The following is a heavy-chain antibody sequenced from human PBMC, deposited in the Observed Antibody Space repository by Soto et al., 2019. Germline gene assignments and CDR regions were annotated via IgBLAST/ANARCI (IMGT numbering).Heavy chain of an antibody. D-gene: IGHD6-19*01. V-gene: IGHV1-3*01. J-gene: IGHJ5*02. CDR2: INAGNGNT. CDR1: GYTFTSYA. CDR3: ARLFSGEQWPTGGFDP. Sequence: ASVKVSCKASGYTFTSYAMHWVRQAPGQRLGWMGWINAGNGNTKYSQKFQGRVTITRDTSASTAYMELSSLRSEDTAVYYCARLFSGEQWPTGGFDPWGQGTLVTVSS.